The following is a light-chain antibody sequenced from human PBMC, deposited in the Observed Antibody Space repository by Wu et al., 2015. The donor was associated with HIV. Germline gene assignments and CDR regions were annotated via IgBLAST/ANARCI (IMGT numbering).Light chain of an antibody. J-gene: IGKJ2*01. CDR1: QSINSW. CDR2: KAS. Sequence: DIQMTQSPSTLSASVGDRVTITCRASQSINSWLAWYQQKPGKAPKLLIYKASSLESGVPSRFSGSGSGTEFTLTISSLQPDDFATYYCQQFNSYRYTFGQGTKLELK. V-gene: IGKV1-5*03. CDR3: QQFNSYRYT.